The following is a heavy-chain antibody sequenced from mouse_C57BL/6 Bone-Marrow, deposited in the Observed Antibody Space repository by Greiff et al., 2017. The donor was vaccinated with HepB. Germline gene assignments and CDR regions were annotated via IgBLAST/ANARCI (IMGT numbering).Heavy chain of an antibody. CDR1: GYTFTNYW. CDR2: IYPGGGYT. J-gene: IGHJ3*01. CDR3: ARGGFYYACAY. D-gene: IGHD2-1*01. V-gene: IGHV1-63*01. Sequence: VQLQQSGAELVRPGTSVKMSCKASGYTFTNYWIGWAKQRPGHGLEWIGDIYPGGGYTNYNEKFKGKATLTADKSSSTAYMQFSSLTSEDSAIYYCARGGFYYACAYWGQGTLVTVSA.